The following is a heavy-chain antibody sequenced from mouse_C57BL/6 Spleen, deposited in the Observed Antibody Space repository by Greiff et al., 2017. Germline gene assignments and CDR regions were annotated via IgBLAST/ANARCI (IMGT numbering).Heavy chain of an antibody. CDR2: IDPENGGT. J-gene: IGHJ2*01. CDR1: GYTFTDYE. Sequence: QVQLQQSGAELVRPGASVTLSCKASGYTFTDYEMDWVKQTPVHGLEWIGAIDPENGGTAYNQKFKGKAILTADKSSSTAYMELRSLTSEDSAVYYCTSYAPDYWGQGTTVTVSS. CDR3: TSYAPDY. D-gene: IGHD6-5*01. V-gene: IGHV1-15*01.